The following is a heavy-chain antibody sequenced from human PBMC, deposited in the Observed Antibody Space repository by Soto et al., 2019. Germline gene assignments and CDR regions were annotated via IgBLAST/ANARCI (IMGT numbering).Heavy chain of an antibody. J-gene: IGHJ4*02. V-gene: IGHV1-46*01. CDR2: INPSGGST. D-gene: IGHD5-12*01. Sequence: QVQLVQSGAEVKKPGASVKVSCKPSGYTFTSYYMHWERQAPGQGVEWMGIINPSGGSTNYPQKFQGRVTMTRATPTSTVYMEISRLRSEDTAVYYFARANPLGSRNGDYDYGYWGQGTLVNGSS. CDR1: GYTFTSYY. CDR3: ARANPLGSRNGDYDYGY.